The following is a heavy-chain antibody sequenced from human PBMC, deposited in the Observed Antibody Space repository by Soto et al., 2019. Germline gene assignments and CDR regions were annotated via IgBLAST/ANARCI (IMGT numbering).Heavy chain of an antibody. CDR3: ARHGYSYGGGYFDY. CDR1: GFTVSSNY. CDR2: IYSGGSA. D-gene: IGHD5-18*01. J-gene: IGHJ4*02. Sequence: EVQLVESGGGLVQPGGSLRLSCAASGFTVSSNYMSWVRQAPGKGLEWVAVIYSGGSAYYADSVKGSFTISRDNSKNTLYLQMNGLRGEDTAVYYCARHGYSYGGGYFDYWGQGTLVTVSS. V-gene: IGHV3-66*04.